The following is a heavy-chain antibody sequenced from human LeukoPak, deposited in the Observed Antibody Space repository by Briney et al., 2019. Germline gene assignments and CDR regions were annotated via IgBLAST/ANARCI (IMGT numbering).Heavy chain of an antibody. CDR2: IKQDGSEK. D-gene: IGHD5-12*01. CDR1: GFTFSSYW. CDR3: ARDSSGYSPDY. Sequence: QAGGSLRLSCAASGFTFSSYWMSWVRQAPGKGLEWVANIKQDGSEKYYVDSVKGRFTISRDNAKNSLYLQMNSLRSDDTAVYYCARDSSGYSPDYWGQGTLVTVSS. V-gene: IGHV3-7*01. J-gene: IGHJ4*02.